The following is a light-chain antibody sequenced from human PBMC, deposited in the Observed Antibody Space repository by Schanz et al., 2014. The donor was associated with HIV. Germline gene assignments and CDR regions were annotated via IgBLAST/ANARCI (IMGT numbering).Light chain of an antibody. J-gene: IGKJ3*01. Sequence: EIVLTQSPATLSLSPGERATLSCRASQSVSSHLAWYQQKPGQAPRLLIYDASIRATGIPDRFRGSGSGTDFTLTISRLEPEDFAVYYCQQYGSSPLFTFGPGTKVDIK. V-gene: IGKV3-20*01. CDR1: QSVSSH. CDR3: QQYGSSPLFT. CDR2: DAS.